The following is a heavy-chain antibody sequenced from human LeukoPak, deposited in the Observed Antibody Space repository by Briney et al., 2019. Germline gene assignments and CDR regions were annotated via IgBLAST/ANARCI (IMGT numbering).Heavy chain of an antibody. V-gene: IGHV3-9*01. D-gene: IGHD6-13*01. CDR3: VTAGGTGNSYYFMDV. CDR2: ISWNSGFI. Sequence: GGSLRLSCAASGLMFDDYAMHWVRQAPGKGLEWVSGISWNSGFIGYADSVKGRFTISRDNANNSLYLQMDSLRGEDTALYYCVTAGGTGNSYYFMDVWGKGTTVTVSS. J-gene: IGHJ6*03. CDR1: GLMFDDYA.